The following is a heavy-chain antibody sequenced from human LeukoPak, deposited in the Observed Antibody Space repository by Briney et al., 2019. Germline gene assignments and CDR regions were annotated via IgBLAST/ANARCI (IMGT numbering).Heavy chain of an antibody. D-gene: IGHD5-18*01. CDR1: GGSFSGYY. CDR3: ARGRGYSYGLRP. CDR2: INHSGST. V-gene: IGHV4-34*01. J-gene: IGHJ5*02. Sequence: SETLSLTCAVYGGSFSGYYWSWIRQPPGKGLEWIGEINHSGSTSYNPSLKSRVTISVDTSKNQFSLKLSSVTAADTAVYYCARGRGYSYGLRPWGQGTLVTVSS.